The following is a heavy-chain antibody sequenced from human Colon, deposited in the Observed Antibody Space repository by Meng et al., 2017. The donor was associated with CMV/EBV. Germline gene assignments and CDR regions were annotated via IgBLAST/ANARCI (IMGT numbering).Heavy chain of an antibody. CDR2: IVTTGSAV. CDR1: GFTFSSYG. J-gene: IGHJ6*02. CDR3: ARGRGRGYGMDV. V-gene: IGHV3-21*01. Sequence: GESLKISCAASGFTFSSYGMNWVRQAPGRGLEWVASIVTTGSAVYYADSVKGRFTISRDNAKNSLYLQMNSLRAEDTAIYYCARGRGRGYGMDVWGQGTTVTVSS. D-gene: IGHD3-10*01.